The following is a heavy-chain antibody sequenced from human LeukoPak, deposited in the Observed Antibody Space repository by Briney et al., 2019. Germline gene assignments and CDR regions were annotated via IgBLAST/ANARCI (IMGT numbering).Heavy chain of an antibody. J-gene: IGHJ4*02. V-gene: IGHV3-74*01. CDR2: INSDGSRT. CDR1: GFTFSNYW. D-gene: IGHD1-1*01. Sequence: PGGSLRLSCAASGFTFSNYWMHWVRQAPGKGLVWVSRINSDGSRTTYADSVKGRFTISRDNSENTLYLQMSSLRVEDTAVYYCARVSNWNDFDYWGQGTLVTVSS. CDR3: ARVSNWNDFDY.